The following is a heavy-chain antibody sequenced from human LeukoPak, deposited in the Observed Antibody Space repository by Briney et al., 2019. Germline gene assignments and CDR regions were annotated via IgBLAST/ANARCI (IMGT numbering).Heavy chain of an antibody. CDR1: GGSISTYY. D-gene: IGHD3-10*01. Sequence: SETRSLTCTVSGGSISTYYWNWIRQPPGKGLEWIGFIYYSGGSNYNPSLKGRVTTSIDTSNKQFSLKLSSVTAADTAVYYCARDQHFGSGSYFLDYWGQGTLVTVSS. J-gene: IGHJ4*02. V-gene: IGHV4-59*01. CDR2: IYYSGGS. CDR3: ARDQHFGSGSYFLDY.